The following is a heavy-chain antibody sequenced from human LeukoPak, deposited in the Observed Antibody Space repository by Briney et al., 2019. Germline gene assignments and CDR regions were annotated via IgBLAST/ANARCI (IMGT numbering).Heavy chain of an antibody. CDR1: GGSISSHY. Sequence: SETLSLTCTVSGGSISSHYWTWIRQPPGKGLEWIGEINHSGSTNYNPSLKSRVTISVDTSKNQFSLKLSSVAAADTAVYYCARRRRWLQFPFDYWGQGTLVAVSS. V-gene: IGHV4-34*01. CDR3: ARRRRWLQFPFDY. D-gene: IGHD5-24*01. J-gene: IGHJ4*02. CDR2: INHSGST.